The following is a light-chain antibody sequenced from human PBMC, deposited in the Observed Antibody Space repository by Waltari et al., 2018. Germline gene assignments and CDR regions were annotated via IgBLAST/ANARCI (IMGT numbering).Light chain of an antibody. CDR3: QTGGHGTWV. J-gene: IGLJ3*02. CDR1: SGHSNNI. Sequence: QLVLTQSPSASASLGASVKLTCTLSSGHSNNIIAWLQQRPEKGPRYLMKVNSDGSHNKGDEIPDHFSGSSSGAERYLTISSVQSEDEADYYCQTGGHGTWVFGGGTTLTVL. V-gene: IGLV4-69*01. CDR2: VNSDGSH.